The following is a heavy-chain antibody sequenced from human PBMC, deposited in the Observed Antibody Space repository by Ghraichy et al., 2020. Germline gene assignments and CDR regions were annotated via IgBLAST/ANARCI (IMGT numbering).Heavy chain of an antibody. V-gene: IGHV3-48*03. Sequence: GGSLRLSCPASGFTFSSYEMNWVRQAPGKGLEWVSSISSSGSSMYYADSVKGRFTISRDNAKNSLYLQMNSLRAEDTAVYYCASRRSTDFYSYKDVRGKGTTVTVSS. D-gene: IGHD5/OR15-5a*01. CDR2: ISSSGSSM. CDR1: GFTFSSYE. J-gene: IGHJ6*03. CDR3: ASRRSTDFYSYKDV.